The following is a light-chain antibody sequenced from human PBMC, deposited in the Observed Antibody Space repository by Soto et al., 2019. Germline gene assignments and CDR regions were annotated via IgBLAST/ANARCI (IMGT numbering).Light chain of an antibody. Sequence: EIVLTQSPGTLSLSPGERATLSCRASQSVSSSYLAWYQQKPGQAPRLLIYGASSRATGVPARFSASGSGTDFTLTISSLEPEDFAIYYCQQREDWPRAFGGGTKVEFK. CDR1: QSVSSSY. CDR3: QQREDWPRA. CDR2: GAS. J-gene: IGKJ4*01. V-gene: IGKV3D-20*02.